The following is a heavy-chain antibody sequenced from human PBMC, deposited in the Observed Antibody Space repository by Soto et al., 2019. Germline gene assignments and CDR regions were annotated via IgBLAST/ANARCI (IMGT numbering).Heavy chain of an antibody. CDR3: AKEYSNYVGWFDS. Sequence: EVQLLESGGGLVQPGGSLRLSCAASGYTFTNYAMSWVRQAPGKGLEWVSGFAGSGGSTYYADSVKGRVTISRDNSKNTLYLQMNSLRVEDTAVYYCAKEYSNYVGWFDSWGQGTLVTLSS. CDR1: GYTFTNYA. V-gene: IGHV3-23*01. J-gene: IGHJ5*01. D-gene: IGHD4-4*01. CDR2: FAGSGGST.